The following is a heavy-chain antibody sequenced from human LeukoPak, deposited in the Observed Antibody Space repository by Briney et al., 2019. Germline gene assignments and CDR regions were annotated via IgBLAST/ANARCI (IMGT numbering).Heavy chain of an antibody. CDR3: ARAGSYYYDSSGSFIDY. CDR1: GFTFSSYS. V-gene: IGHV3-21*01. Sequence: GGSLRLSCAASGFTFSSYSMNWVRQAPGKGLEWVSSISSSSSYIYYADSVKGRFTLSRDNDKNSLYLQMNSLRAEDTAVYYCARAGSYYYDSSGSFIDYWGQGTLVTVSS. D-gene: IGHD3-22*01. CDR2: ISSSSSYI. J-gene: IGHJ4*02.